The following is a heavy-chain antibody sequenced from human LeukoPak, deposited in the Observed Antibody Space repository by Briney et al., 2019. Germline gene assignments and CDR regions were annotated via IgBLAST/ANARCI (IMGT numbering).Heavy chain of an antibody. Sequence: GASVKVSCKASGYSFINYDINWVRQATGQGLEWMGWMNPDSGNTGYAQKFQGRVTMTRDTSISTAYMELSSLNSDGTAMYYCARSTMGARRTNDFWGQGTLVTVSS. V-gene: IGHV1-8*01. D-gene: IGHD1-26*01. CDR2: MNPDSGNT. CDR3: ARSTMGARRTNDF. J-gene: IGHJ4*02. CDR1: GYSFINYD.